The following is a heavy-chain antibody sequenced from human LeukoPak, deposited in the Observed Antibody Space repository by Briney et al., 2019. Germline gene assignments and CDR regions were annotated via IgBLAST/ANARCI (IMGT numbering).Heavy chain of an antibody. V-gene: IGHV4-4*09. D-gene: IGHD3-22*01. J-gene: IGHJ4*02. CDR3: ASPRSGYRYTFDY. CDR1: AASISNYY. CDR2: ISTSGST. Sequence: PSETLSLTCAVSAASISNYYWSWIRQAPGKGLEWIGYISTSGSTNYNPSLKSRVSISLDTSKNRFSLNMNFVSAADTAVYYCASPRSGYRYTFDYWGQGALVTVSS.